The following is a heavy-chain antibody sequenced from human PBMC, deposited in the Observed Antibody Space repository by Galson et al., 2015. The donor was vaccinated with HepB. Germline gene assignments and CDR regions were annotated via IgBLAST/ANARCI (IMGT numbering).Heavy chain of an antibody. Sequence: CAISGDSVSSNSAAWNWIRQSPSRGLEWLGRTYYRSKWYNDYAVSVKSRITINPDTSKNQFSLQLNSVTPEDTAVYYCVRDRERGGIAAEGFDYWGQGTLVTVSS. D-gene: IGHD6-13*01. CDR2: TYYRSKWYN. CDR3: VRDRERGGIAAEGFDY. V-gene: IGHV6-1*01. J-gene: IGHJ4*02. CDR1: GDSVSSNSAA.